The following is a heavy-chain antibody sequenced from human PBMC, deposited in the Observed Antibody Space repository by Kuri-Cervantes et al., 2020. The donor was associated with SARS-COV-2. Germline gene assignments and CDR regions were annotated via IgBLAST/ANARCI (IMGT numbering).Heavy chain of an antibody. J-gene: IGHJ4*02. CDR1: GGSISSSGYY. D-gene: IGHD1-26*01. CDR3: ARARGWVGATKPFDY. V-gene: IGHV4-39*07. Sequence: GSLRLSCTVSGGSISSSGYYWGWIRQPPGKGLEWIGNIYDSGSTYYNPSLKSRVTISVDTSKNQFSLKLSSVTAADTAVYYCARARGWVGATKPFDYWGQGTLVTVSS. CDR2: IYDSGST.